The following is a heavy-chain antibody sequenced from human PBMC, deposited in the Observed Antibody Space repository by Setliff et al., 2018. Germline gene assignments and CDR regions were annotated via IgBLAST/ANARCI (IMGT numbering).Heavy chain of an antibody. J-gene: IGHJ3*02. V-gene: IGHV1-18*01. CDR3: VRDRAAIVVGPPTAAFDI. D-gene: IGHD2-2*01. CDR1: GYIFAKYG. CDR2: ISGYNGYT. Sequence: GASVKVSCKAFGYIFAKYGTSWVRQAPGQGLEWMGWISGYNGYTVYAQKLQGRVTLTTDTSTGTAYMEVRGLRSDDTAQYYCVRDRAAIVVGPPTAAFDIWGQGTMVTVSS.